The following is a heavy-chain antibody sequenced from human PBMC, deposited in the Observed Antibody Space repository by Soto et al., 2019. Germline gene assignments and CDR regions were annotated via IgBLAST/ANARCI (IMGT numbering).Heavy chain of an antibody. V-gene: IGHV3-30*18. Sequence: GGSLRLSCAASGFTFSSYGMHWVRQAPGKGLEWVAVISYDGSNKYYADSVKGRFTISRDNSKNTLYLQMNSLRAEDTVVYYCAKDPAMVRGAEVGYWGQGTLVTVSS. D-gene: IGHD3-10*01. CDR3: AKDPAMVRGAEVGY. CDR1: GFTFSSYG. J-gene: IGHJ4*02. CDR2: ISYDGSNK.